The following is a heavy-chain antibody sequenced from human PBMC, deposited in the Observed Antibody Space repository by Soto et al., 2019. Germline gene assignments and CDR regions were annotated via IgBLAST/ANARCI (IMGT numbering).Heavy chain of an antibody. J-gene: IGHJ4*02. Sequence: QVQLVQSGAEVKNPGASVKVSCKASGYTFTTYGINWVRQAPGQGPEWLGWISAHNGNTNIAQKFQDRVTMTTDTSTTTAYMELRSLRPDDTAIYYCARDVDILTAPPGDHWGQGTLVNVSS. V-gene: IGHV1-18*01. CDR1: GYTFTTYG. D-gene: IGHD5-12*01. CDR3: ARDVDILTAPPGDH. CDR2: ISAHNGNT.